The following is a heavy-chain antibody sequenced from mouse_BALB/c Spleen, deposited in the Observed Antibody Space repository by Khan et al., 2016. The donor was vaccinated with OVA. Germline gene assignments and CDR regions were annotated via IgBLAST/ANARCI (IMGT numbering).Heavy chain of an antibody. CDR1: GYTFTSYW. Sequence: VQLQESGAELAKPGASVKMSCKASGYTFTSYWMHWVKQRPGQGLEWIGYINPSTGYTEYNQKFKDKATLTADKSSSTAYMQLSSLTSEDSAVXYCARTARATFAMDYWGQGTSVTVSS. CDR2: INPSTGYT. CDR3: ARTARATFAMDY. J-gene: IGHJ4*01. V-gene: IGHV1-7*01. D-gene: IGHD3-2*01.